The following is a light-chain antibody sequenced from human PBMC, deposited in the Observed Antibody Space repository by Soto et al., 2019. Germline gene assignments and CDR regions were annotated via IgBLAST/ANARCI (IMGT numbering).Light chain of an antibody. CDR3: MQALQTPPYT. V-gene: IGKV2-28*01. CDR2: LGS. CDR1: QSLLHSNGYNY. J-gene: IGKJ2*01. Sequence: EIVMTPSPLSLPVTPGEPASISCRSSQSLLHSNGYNYLDWYLQKPGQSPQLLIYLGSNRASGVPDRFSGSVSGTDFTLKISRVEAEDVGVFYCMQALQTPPYTFGQGTKLEIK.